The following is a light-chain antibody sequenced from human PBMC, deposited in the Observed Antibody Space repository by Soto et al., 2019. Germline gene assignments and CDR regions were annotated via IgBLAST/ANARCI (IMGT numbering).Light chain of an antibody. Sequence: QSALTQPPSVSGSPGQSVAVSCTGTSSDVGSYNRVSWYQQPPGTAPKLIIYEVNNRPSGVPERFSGSKSGNTASLTISGLQAEDEADHYCSSFTTSTTYVFGTGTKVTVL. J-gene: IGLJ1*01. V-gene: IGLV2-18*02. CDR2: EVN. CDR1: SSDVGSYNR. CDR3: SSFTTSTTYV.